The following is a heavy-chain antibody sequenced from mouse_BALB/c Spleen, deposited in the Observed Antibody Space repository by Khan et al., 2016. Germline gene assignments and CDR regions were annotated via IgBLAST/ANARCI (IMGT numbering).Heavy chain of an antibody. CDR2: ITYSGGT. Sequence: EVQLQESGPGLVKPSQSLSLTCTVTGYSITSGYAWNWIRQFPGSKLEWMGYITYSGGTSYNPSLKSRISVTRDTSKNQFFLQFNSVTTEYTATYYCARDYYGSSFFDYWGQGTLVTVSA. D-gene: IGHD1-1*01. V-gene: IGHV3-2*02. CDR1: GYSITSGYA. J-gene: IGHJ3*01. CDR3: ARDYYGSSFFDY.